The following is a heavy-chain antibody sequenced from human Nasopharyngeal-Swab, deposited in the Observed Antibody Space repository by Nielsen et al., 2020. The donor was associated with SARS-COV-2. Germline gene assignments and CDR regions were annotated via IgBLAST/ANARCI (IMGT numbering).Heavy chain of an antibody. V-gene: IGHV4-34*01. CDR2: INHSRST. Sequence: SETLSLTFAVYGGSFSGYYWSWIRQPPGKGLEWIGEINHSRSTNYNPSLKSRVTISVDTSKNKFSLKLSSVTAADTAVYYCARVGRYYDYVWGSYRYQNTYFDYWGQGTLVTVSS. D-gene: IGHD3-16*02. CDR3: ARVGRYYDYVWGSYRYQNTYFDY. CDR1: GGSFSGYY. J-gene: IGHJ4*02.